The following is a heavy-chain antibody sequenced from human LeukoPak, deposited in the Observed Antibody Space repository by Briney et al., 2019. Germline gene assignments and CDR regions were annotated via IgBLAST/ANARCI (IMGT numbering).Heavy chain of an antibody. CDR2: IYYRGST. CDR3: ARVSRNNWFDP. CDR1: GGSISSYY. J-gene: IGHJ5*02. D-gene: IGHD2-2*01. V-gene: IGHV4-59*01. Sequence: SETLSLTCTVSGGSISSYYWSWIRQPPGKGLEWIGYIYYRGSTNYNPSLKSRVTISVDTSKNQFSLKLSSVTAADTAVYYCARVSRNNWFDPWGQGTLVTVSS.